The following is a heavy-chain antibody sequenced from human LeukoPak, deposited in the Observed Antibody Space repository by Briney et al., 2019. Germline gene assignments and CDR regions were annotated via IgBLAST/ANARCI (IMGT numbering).Heavy chain of an antibody. D-gene: IGHD5-12*01. V-gene: IGHV4-59*01. Sequence: SETLSLTCTVSGGSFSTYYWSWIRQPPGKGLEWIGYIHYTGSTSYSPSLKSRVTMSLDTSKNQFSLRLSSVTAADTAVYYCARELRYDHLDYWGQGTLVTVSS. CDR1: GGSFSTYY. CDR2: IHYTGST. CDR3: ARELRYDHLDY. J-gene: IGHJ4*02.